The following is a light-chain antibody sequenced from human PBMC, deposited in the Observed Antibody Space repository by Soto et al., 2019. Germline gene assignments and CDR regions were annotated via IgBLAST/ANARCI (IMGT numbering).Light chain of an antibody. CDR2: GAS. J-gene: IGKJ1*01. CDR1: QSVSSN. V-gene: IGKV3-15*01. CDR3: QQYNNWPWT. Sequence: EIVMTQSPATLSVSPGERATLSCRASQSVSSNLAWYQQKPGQAPRLLLYGASTRATGIHARFSGGGSGSEFTLTISGLQSEDVAVCYCQQYNNWPWTFGQGTKVVIK.